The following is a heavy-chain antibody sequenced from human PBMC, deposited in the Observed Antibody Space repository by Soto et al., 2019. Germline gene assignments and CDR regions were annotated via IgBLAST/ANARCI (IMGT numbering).Heavy chain of an antibody. V-gene: IGHV3-11*01. D-gene: IGHD3-9*01. CDR2: ISSSGSTI. J-gene: IGHJ4*02. CDR3: APNYYDILTGYNY. CDR1: GFTFSDYY. Sequence: GGSLRLSCAASGFTFSDYYMSWIRQAPGKGLEWVSYISSSGSTIYYADSVKGRFTISRDNAKNSLYLQMNSLRAEDTAVYYCAPNYYDILTGYNYWGQGTLVTVSS.